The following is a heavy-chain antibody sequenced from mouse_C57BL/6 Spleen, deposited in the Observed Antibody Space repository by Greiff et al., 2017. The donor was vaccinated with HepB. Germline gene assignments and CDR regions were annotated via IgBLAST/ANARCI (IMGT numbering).Heavy chain of an antibody. CDR1: GFTFSDAW. V-gene: IGHV6-6*01. CDR3: TRSGYQFLYYYAMDY. D-gene: IGHD2-2*01. Sequence: EVQGVESGGGLVQPGGSMKLSCAASGFTFSDAWMDWVRQSPEKGLEWVAEIRNKANNHATYYAESVKGRFTISRDDSKSSVYLQMNSLRAEDTGIYYCTRSGYQFLYYYAMDYWGQGTSVTVSS. J-gene: IGHJ4*01. CDR2: IRNKANNHAT.